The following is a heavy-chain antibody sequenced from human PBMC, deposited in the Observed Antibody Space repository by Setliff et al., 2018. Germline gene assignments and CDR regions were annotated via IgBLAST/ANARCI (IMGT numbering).Heavy chain of an antibody. CDR2: ISSISNYI. CDR1: GLPFSNSN. J-gene: IGHJ3*02. D-gene: IGHD6-25*01. V-gene: IGHV3-21*03. CDR3: ARSPANGGHDAFDI. Sequence: LRLSCVASGLPFSNSNMNWVRQAPGGGLEWVSSISSISNYIYYADSVKGRFTISRDNAKSSLYLQMNSLRAEDTAVFYCARSPANGGHDAFDIWGQGTMVTVSS.